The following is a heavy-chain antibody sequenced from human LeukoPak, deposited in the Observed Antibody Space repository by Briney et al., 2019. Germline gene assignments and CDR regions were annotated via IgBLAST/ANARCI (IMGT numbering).Heavy chain of an antibody. D-gene: IGHD1-26*01. CDR3: ARGSAWERGSYDY. J-gene: IGHJ4*02. Sequence: GGSLRLSCAASGFNFRSYWMKWVRQAPGKGLEWVANIKEDGSKKYYVDSVKGRVTISGDNAENSLYLQMNSLRVEDTAVYYCARGSAWERGSYDYWGQGTLVTVSS. CDR1: GFNFRSYW. V-gene: IGHV3-7*05. CDR2: IKEDGSKK.